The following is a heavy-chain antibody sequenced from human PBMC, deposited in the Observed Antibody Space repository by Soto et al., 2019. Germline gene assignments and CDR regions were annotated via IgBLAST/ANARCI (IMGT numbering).Heavy chain of an antibody. CDR3: ARATYYDFWSGSPREAYYMDV. V-gene: IGHV3-53*04. D-gene: IGHD3-3*01. CDR2: IYSGGST. CDR1: GFTVSSNY. Sequence: PGGSLRLSCAASGFTVSSNYMSWVRQAPGKGLEWVSVIYSGGSTYYADSVKGRFTISRHNSKNTLYLQMNSLRAEDTAVYYCARATYYDFWSGSPREAYYMDVWGKGTTVTVSS. J-gene: IGHJ6*03.